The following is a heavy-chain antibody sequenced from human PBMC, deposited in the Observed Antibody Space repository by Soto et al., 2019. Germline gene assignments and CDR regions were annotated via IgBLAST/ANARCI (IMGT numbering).Heavy chain of an antibody. CDR1: GGSFSGYY. CDR2: INHSGST. D-gene: IGHD2-2*01. J-gene: IGHJ5*02. Sequence: SETLSLTCAVYGGSFSGYYWSWIRQPPGKGLEWIGEINHSGSTNYNPSLKSRVTISVDTSKNQFSLKLSSVTAADTAVYYCARGGSRGRYCSSTSCQNLGNWFDPWGQGTLVTVSS. V-gene: IGHV4-34*01. CDR3: ARGGSRGRYCSSTSCQNLGNWFDP.